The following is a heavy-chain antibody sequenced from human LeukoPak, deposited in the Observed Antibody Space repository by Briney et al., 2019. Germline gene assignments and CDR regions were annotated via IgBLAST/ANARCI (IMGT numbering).Heavy chain of an antibody. CDR1: GGTFSSYA. D-gene: IGHD3-10*01. CDR2: IIPIFGTA. CDR3: ASGTTYYYGSGRGYYMDV. J-gene: IGHJ6*03. V-gene: IGHV1-69*05. Sequence: GASAKVSCKASGGTFSSYAISWVRQAPGQGLEWMGGIIPIFGTANYAQKFQGRVTITTDESTSTAYMELSSLRSEDTAVYYCASGTTYYYGSGRGYYMDVWGKGTTVTVSS.